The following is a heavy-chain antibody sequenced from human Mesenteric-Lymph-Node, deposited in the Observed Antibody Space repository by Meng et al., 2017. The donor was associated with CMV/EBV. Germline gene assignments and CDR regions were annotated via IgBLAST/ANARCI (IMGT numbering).Heavy chain of an antibody. CDR1: RGAFSSYY. J-gene: IGHJ4*02. CDR3: ASSGGYSYGPDY. Sequence: LSCVVQRGAFSSYYWNWFRQSPGKGLEWIGEINHSGSTNYNPSLKSRVTISVDTSKNQFSLRLSSVTAADTAVYYCASSGGYSYGPDYWGQGTLVTVSS. CDR2: INHSGST. D-gene: IGHD5-18*01. V-gene: IGHV4-34*01.